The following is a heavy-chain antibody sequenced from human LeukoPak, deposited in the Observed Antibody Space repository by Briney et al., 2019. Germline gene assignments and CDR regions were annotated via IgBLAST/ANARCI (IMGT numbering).Heavy chain of an antibody. V-gene: IGHV1-2*02. Sequence: ASVKVSCKASGYSFTDYYIHWVRQAPGQGLEWMGWINPNSGGTNYGQKFQDRVTMTRVTSISTAYMELSRLRSDDTAVYYCARVPGGYNYHFDYWGQGTLVAVSS. CDR2: INPNSGGT. CDR1: GYSFTDYY. CDR3: ARVPGGYNYHFDY. D-gene: IGHD1-20*01. J-gene: IGHJ4*02.